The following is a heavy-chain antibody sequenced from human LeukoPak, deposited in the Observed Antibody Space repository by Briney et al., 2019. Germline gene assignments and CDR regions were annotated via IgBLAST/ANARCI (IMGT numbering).Heavy chain of an antibody. Sequence: NTSETLSLTCAVYGGSFSGYYWSWIRQPPGKGLEWIGEINHSGSTNYNPSLKSRVTILVDTSKNQFSLKLSSVTAADTAVYYCSRIAVAGGYYYYYMDVWGKGTTVTISS. V-gene: IGHV4-34*01. D-gene: IGHD6-19*01. CDR1: GGSFSGYY. CDR3: SRIAVAGGYYYYYMDV. J-gene: IGHJ6*03. CDR2: INHSGST.